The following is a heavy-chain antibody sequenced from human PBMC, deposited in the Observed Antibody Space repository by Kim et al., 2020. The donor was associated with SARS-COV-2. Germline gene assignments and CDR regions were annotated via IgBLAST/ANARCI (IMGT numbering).Heavy chain of an antibody. V-gene: IGHV5-10-1*01. CDR2: IDPSDSYT. CDR1: GYSFTSYW. CDR3: ARQEYCTNGVCYRYKWFDA. D-gene: IGHD2-8*01. J-gene: IGHJ5*02. Sequence: GESLKISCKGSGYSFTSYWISWVRQMPGKGLEWMGRIDPSDSYTNYSPSFQGHVTISADKSISTAYLQWSSLKASDTAMYYCARQEYCTNGVCYRYKWFDAWGQGTLVTFSS.